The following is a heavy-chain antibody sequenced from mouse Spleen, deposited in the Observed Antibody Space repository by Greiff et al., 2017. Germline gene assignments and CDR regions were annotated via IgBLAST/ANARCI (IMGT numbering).Heavy chain of an antibody. Sequence: EVQRVESGGGLVKLGGSLKLSCAASGFTFSSYAMSWVRQTPEKRLEWVATISSGGGNTYYPDSVKGRFTISRDNAKNTLYLQMSSLKSEDTAMYYCARHGGMGNYFDYWGQGTTLTVSS. CDR1: GFTFSSYA. V-gene: IGHV5-9-3*01. CDR2: ISSGGGNT. D-gene: IGHD2-3*01. CDR3: ARHGGMGNYFDY. J-gene: IGHJ2*01.